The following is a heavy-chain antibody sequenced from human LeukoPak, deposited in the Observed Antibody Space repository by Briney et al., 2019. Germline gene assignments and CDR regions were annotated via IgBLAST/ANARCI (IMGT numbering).Heavy chain of an antibody. CDR3: ARGSDSWTY. J-gene: IGHJ4*02. CDR2: ISGSGGST. CDR1: GFTFNNYA. Sequence: PGGSLRPSCAASGFTFNNYAMSWVRQAPGKGLEWVSTISGSGGSTYYADSVKGRFTISRDNSKNTLYLQMNSLRAEDTAVYYCARGSDSWTYWGQGTLVTVSS. D-gene: IGHD3-3*01. V-gene: IGHV3-23*01.